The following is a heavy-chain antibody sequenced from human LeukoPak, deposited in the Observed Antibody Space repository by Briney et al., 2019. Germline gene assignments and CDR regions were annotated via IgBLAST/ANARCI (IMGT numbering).Heavy chain of an antibody. D-gene: IGHD4-17*01. J-gene: IGHJ4*02. CDR2: IYYSGST. Sequence: NPSETLSLTCAVSGGSISSGGYSWSWIRQPPGKGLEWIGYIYYSGSTYYNPSLKSRVTISVDTSKNQFSLKLSSVTAADTAVYYCARDRGTTVTPGYFDYWGQGPRVTVSS. CDR3: ARDRGTTVTPGYFDY. CDR1: GGSISSGGYS. V-gene: IGHV4-31*11.